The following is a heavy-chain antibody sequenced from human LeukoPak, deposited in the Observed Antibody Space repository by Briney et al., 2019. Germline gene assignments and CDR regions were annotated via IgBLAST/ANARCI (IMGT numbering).Heavy chain of an antibody. CDR1: GYTFTSYG. J-gene: IGHJ6*03. V-gene: IGHV1-18*01. CDR2: ISAYNGNT. Sequence: GASVKVSCKASGYTFTSYGISWVRQAPGQGLEWMGWISAYNGNTNYAQKLQGRVTMTTDTSTSTAYMELRSLRSDDTAVYYCARAFLWTGNYYYYMDVWGKGTTVTVSS. D-gene: IGHD1-14*01. CDR3: ARAFLWTGNYYYYMDV.